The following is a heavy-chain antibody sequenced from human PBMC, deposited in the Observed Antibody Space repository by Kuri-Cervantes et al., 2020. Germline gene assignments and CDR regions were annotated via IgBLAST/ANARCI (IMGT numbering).Heavy chain of an antibody. CDR3: RCYDSGFDY. CDR2: ISGSGGST. J-gene: IGHJ4*02. Sequence: ETLSLTCAASGFTFSSYAMSWVRQAPGKGLEWVSAISGSGGSTYYADSVKGRFTISRDNAKNSLYLQMNSLRAEDTALYYCRCYDSGFDYWGQGTLVTVSS. CDR1: GFTFSSYA. D-gene: IGHD5-12*01. V-gene: IGHV3-23*01.